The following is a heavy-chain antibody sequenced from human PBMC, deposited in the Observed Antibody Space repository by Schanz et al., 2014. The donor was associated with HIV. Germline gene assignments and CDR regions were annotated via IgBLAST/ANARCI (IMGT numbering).Heavy chain of an antibody. CDR3: AKPEYDSSGNSQSHFDY. Sequence: DVQLLDSGGGLVQPGGSLRLSCIASGFTFNNYAMTWVRQAPGKGLEGVSSISESGSRSYYADSVNGRFTISRDNSKNTLYLQMTTLRTEDTAVYYCAKPEYDSSGNSQSHFDYWGQGTLVTVSS. CDR2: ISESGSRS. V-gene: IGHV3-23*01. D-gene: IGHD3-22*01. J-gene: IGHJ4*02. CDR1: GFTFNNYA.